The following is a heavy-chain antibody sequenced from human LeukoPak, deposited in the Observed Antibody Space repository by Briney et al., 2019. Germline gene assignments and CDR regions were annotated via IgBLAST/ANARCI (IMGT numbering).Heavy chain of an antibody. CDR2: ISSSSSYI. D-gene: IGHD6-19*01. CDR3: ASESSPSGIAVAGTGA. J-gene: IGHJ5*02. CDR1: GFTFSSYS. V-gene: IGHV3-21*01. Sequence: GGSLRLSCAASGFTFSSYSINWVRQAPGKGLEWVSSISSSSSYIYYADSVKGRFTISRDNAKNSLYLQMNSLRAEDTAVYYCASESSPSGIAVAGTGAWGQGTLVTVSS.